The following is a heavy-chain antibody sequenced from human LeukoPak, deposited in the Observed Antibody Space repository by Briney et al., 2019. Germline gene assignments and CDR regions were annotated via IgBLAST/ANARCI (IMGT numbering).Heavy chain of an antibody. CDR1: GGSISSSSYY. J-gene: IGHJ4*02. V-gene: IGHV4-39*07. D-gene: IGHD4-17*01. CDR3: ARAPSPPDYGDYGGSFDY. Sequence: SETLSLTCTVSGGSISSSSYYWGWIRQPPGEGLERIGSIYYSGSTYYNPSLKSRVTISVDTSKNQFSLKLSSVTAADTAVYYCARAPSPPDYGDYGGSFDYWGQGTLVTVSS. CDR2: IYYSGST.